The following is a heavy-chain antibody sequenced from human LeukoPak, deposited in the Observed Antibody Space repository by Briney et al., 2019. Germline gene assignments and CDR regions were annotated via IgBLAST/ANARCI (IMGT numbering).Heavy chain of an antibody. D-gene: IGHD1-26*01. CDR3: ARARGSPTPHYYYYYGMDV. CDR1: GGSISSGGYY. J-gene: IGHJ6*02. CDR2: IYYSGST. Sequence: PSQTLSLTCTVSGGSISSGGYYWSWIRQHPGKGLEWIGYIYYSGSTYYNPSLKSRVTISVDTSKNQFSLKLSSVTAADTAVYYCARARGSPTPHYYYYYGMDVWGQGTTVTVSS. V-gene: IGHV4-31*03.